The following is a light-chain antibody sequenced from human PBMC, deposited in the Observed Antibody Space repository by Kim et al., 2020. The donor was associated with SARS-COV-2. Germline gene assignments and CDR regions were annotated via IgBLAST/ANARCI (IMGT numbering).Light chain of an antibody. CDR1: QTVRHY. V-gene: IGKV3-11*01. J-gene: IGKJ5*01. CDR3: QQRADWPLT. CDR2: DTS. Sequence: EVVLTQSPATLSLSPGERATLSCRASQTVRHYLAWYQHKAGQAPRLLIYDTSNRATGIPARFSGSGSGTDFTLTVSSLEAEDFAVYYCQQRADWPLTFGQGKRLEIK.